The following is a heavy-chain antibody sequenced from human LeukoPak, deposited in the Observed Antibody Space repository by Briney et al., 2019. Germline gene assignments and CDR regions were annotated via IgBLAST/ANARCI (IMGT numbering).Heavy chain of an antibody. CDR1: GYTFTGYY. D-gene: IGHD2-15*01. CDR3: ARVLRRGGGSCYGY. CDR2: INPNRGGT. J-gene: IGHJ4*02. V-gene: IGHV1-2*02. Sequence: ASVKVSCKASGYTFTGYYIHWVRQAPGQGLEWMGWINPNRGGTNYAQKFQGRVTMTRDTSISSAYMELSRLRSDDTAVYYCARVLRRGGGSCYGYWGQGTMVTVSS.